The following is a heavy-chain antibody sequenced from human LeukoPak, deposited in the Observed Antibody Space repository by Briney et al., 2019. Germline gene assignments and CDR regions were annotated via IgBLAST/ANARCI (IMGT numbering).Heavy chain of an antibody. CDR1: GFTFTNYG. CDR2: IQYDGGNK. Sequence: PGGSLRLSCTASGFTFTNYGIHWVRQAPGKGLEWVAFIQYDGGNKYYADSVKGRFTISRDNSKNTVHLQMNSLRTEDTAVYYCARGYCSGGSCYSGDAFDIWGQGTMVTVSS. J-gene: IGHJ3*02. D-gene: IGHD2-15*01. CDR3: ARGYCSGGSCYSGDAFDI. V-gene: IGHV3-30*02.